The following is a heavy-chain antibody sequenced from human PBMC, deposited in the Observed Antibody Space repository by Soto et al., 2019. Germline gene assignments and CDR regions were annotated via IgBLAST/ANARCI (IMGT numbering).Heavy chain of an antibody. J-gene: IGHJ6*04. Sequence: SETLSLTCDVSGGSISSNNWWSWVRQPPGKGLEWIGEIYYSGSTNYNPSLKSRVTISVDKSKNQFSLKLSSVTAADTAVYYCASAADSRTWPSGMDVGGKGTTVPVPS. CDR1: GGSISSNNW. CDR3: ASAADSRTWPSGMDV. V-gene: IGHV4-4*02. D-gene: IGHD6-13*01. CDR2: IYYSGST.